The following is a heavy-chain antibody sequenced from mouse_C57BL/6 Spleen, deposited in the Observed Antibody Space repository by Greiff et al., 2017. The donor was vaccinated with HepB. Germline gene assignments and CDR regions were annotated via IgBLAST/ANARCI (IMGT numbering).Heavy chain of an antibody. V-gene: IGHV5-4*03. CDR3: ARGAAQAGNYFDY. D-gene: IGHD3-2*02. J-gene: IGHJ2*01. CDR2: ISDGGSYT. CDR1: GFTFSSYA. Sequence: EVKLVESGGGLVKPGGSLKLSCAASGFTFSSYAMSWVRQTPEKRLEWVATISDGGSYTYYPDNVKGRFTISRDNAKNNLYLQMSHLKSEDTAMYYCARGAAQAGNYFDYWGQGTTLTVSS.